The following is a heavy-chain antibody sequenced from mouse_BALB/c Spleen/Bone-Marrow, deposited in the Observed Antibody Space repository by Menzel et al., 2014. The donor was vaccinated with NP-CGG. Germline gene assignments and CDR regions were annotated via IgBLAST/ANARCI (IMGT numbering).Heavy chain of an antibody. Sequence: LVESGAELVRPGASVKLSCKASGYTFTSYWMNWVKQRPEQGLEWIGRIDPYDSETHYNQKFKDKAILTVDKSSSTAYMQLSSLTSEDSAVYYCARGRDYDVFSYWSQGTLVTVSA. CDR3: ARGRDYDVFSY. J-gene: IGHJ3*01. D-gene: IGHD2-4*01. CDR2: IDPYDSET. CDR1: GYTFTSYW. V-gene: IGHV1-74*04.